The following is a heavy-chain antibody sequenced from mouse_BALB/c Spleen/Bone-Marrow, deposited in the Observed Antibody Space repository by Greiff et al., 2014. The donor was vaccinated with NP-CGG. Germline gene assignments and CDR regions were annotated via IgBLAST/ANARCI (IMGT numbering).Heavy chain of an antibody. D-gene: IGHD1-2*01. CDR3: ARYYYGYYFDY. CDR1: GFNIKDTY. Sequence: EVQLQQSGAELVKPGASVKLSCTASGFNIKDTYMHWVKQRPEQGLEWIGRIDPANGNTKYDPKFQGKATITAATSSNTAYLQLSSLTSEDTAVYYCARYYYGYYFDYWGQGTTLTVSS. V-gene: IGHV14-3*02. CDR2: IDPANGNT. J-gene: IGHJ2*01.